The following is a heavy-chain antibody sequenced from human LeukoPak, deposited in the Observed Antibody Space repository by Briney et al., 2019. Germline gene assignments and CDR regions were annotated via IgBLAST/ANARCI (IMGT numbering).Heavy chain of an antibody. CDR2: IYHSGST. CDR3: ARVGGLNDYEKYFDY. V-gene: IGHV4-4*02. D-gene: IGHD4-17*01. CDR1: GGSISSSNW. J-gene: IGHJ4*02. Sequence: SETLSLTCAVSGGSISSSNWWSWVRQPPGKGLEWIGEIYHSGSTNYNPSLKSRVTISVDTSKNQFSLKLSSVTAADTAVYYCARVGGLNDYEKYFDYWGQGTLVTVSS.